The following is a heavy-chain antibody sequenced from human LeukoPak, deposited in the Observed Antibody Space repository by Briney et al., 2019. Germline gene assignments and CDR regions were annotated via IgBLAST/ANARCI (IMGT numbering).Heavy chain of an antibody. Sequence: PSETLSLTCTVSGASISSNIYYWGWIRQPPGKGLEWIGSIYYSGRTYYNPSLKSRVTISVDTSKNQFSLNLSSVTAADTAVYYCARVVPNRKYDILTGYYTINYYYYYMDVWGKGTTVTVSS. D-gene: IGHD3-9*01. V-gene: IGHV4-39*01. CDR3: ARVVPNRKYDILTGYYTINYYYYYMDV. J-gene: IGHJ6*03. CDR2: IYYSGRT. CDR1: GASISSNIYY.